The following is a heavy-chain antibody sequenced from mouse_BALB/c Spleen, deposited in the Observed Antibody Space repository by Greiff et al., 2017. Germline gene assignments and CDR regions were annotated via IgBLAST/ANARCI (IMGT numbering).Heavy chain of an antibody. D-gene: IGHD1-1*01. CDR3: AINYYGSSYDDYYAMDY. CDR2: ISNLAYSI. Sequence: VQLKESGGGLVQPGGSRKLSCAASGFTFSDYGMAWVRQAPGKGPEWVAFISNLAYSIYYADTVTGRFTISRENAKNTLYLEMSSLRSEDTAMYYCAINYYGSSYDDYYAMDYWGQGTSVTVSS. CDR1: GFTFSDYG. J-gene: IGHJ4*01. V-gene: IGHV5-15*02.